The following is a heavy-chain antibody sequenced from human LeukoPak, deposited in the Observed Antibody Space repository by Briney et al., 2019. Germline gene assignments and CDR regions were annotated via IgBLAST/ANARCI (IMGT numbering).Heavy chain of an antibody. D-gene: IGHD4-17*01. CDR2: ISSSSTYK. V-gene: IGHV3-11*06. CDR3: ARESAPRYYGDFDY. J-gene: IGHJ4*02. CDR1: GFTFSDYY. Sequence: GGSLRLSCAASGFTFSDYYMSWIRQAPGKGLEWVSYISSSSTYKNYADSVKGRFTISRDDSKNTVYLQMDSLRAEDTAVYYCARESAPRYYGDFDYWGQGTLVTVSS.